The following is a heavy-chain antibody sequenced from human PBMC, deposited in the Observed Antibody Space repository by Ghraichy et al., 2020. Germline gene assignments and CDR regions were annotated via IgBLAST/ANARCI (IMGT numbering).Heavy chain of an antibody. Sequence: ASVKVSCKASGYTFTSYGISWVRQAPGQGLEWMGWISAYNGNTNYAQKLQGRVTMTTDTSTSTAYMELRSLRSDDTAVYYCARDRGFGSSWYPSPGYWGQGTLVTVSS. CDR2: ISAYNGNT. J-gene: IGHJ4*02. CDR3: ARDRGFGSSWYPSPGY. D-gene: IGHD6-13*01. V-gene: IGHV1-18*01. CDR1: GYTFTSYG.